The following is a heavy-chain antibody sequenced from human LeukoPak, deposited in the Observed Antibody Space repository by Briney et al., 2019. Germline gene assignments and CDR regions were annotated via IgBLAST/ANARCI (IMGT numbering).Heavy chain of an antibody. CDR2: ISGSAATI. Sequence: GGSLRLSCAASGFTFCNYEMNWVRQAPGKGLEWVSFISGSAATIYYADSVQGRFTISRDNARNSLYLQMNSLRAEDTAVYYCARMTTVTHYSGQGTLVTVSS. CDR3: ARMTTVTHY. CDR1: GFTFCNYE. D-gene: IGHD4-17*01. V-gene: IGHV3-48*03. J-gene: IGHJ4*02.